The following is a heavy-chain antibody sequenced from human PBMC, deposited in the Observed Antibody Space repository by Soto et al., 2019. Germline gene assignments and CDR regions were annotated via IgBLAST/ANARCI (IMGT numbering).Heavy chain of an antibody. CDR1: GGSFSHYG. D-gene: IGHD3-10*01. CDR2: IIPIIGTV. V-gene: IGHV1-69*01. J-gene: IGHJ6*02. CDR3: ARELKEPGSYYYYGLDV. Sequence: QVQLVQSGAEVKKPGSSVKVSCKASGGSFSHYGITWVRQAPGQGLEWMGGIIPIIGTVKYAQKFQGRVTITAAESTTTAYMELSSLRSEDTAVYYCARELKEPGSYYYYGLDVWGQGTTVTVSS.